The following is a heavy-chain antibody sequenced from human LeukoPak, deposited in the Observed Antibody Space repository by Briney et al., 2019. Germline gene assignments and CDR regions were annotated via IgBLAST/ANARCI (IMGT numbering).Heavy chain of an antibody. J-gene: IGHJ4*02. CDR2: ISAYNGNT. D-gene: IGHD3-22*01. CDR3: ARAGWASYYYDSSGYYY. CDR1: GYSFTGYY. V-gene: IGHV1-18*04. Sequence: ASVKVSCKASGYSFTGYYMHWVRQAPGQGLEWMGWISAYNGNTNYAQKLQGRVTMTTDTSTGTAYMELRSLRSDDTAVYYCARAGWASYYYDSSGYYYWGQGTLVTVSS.